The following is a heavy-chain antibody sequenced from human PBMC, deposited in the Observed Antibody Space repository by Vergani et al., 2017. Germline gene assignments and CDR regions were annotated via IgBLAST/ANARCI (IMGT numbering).Heavy chain of an antibody. CDR3: ARNQVPAAIRLNVGNYMDV. CDR1: GFTFDDYG. J-gene: IGHJ6*03. Sequence: EVQLVESGGRVIRPGGSLRLSCAASGFTFDDYGMTWVRQAPGKGLEWVSGIAWNGGTTGYADSMKGRFTISRDNAKSTLYLQMDSLRVEDTAVYYCARNQVPAAIRLNVGNYMDVWGKGTTVIVSS. V-gene: IGHV3-20*04. D-gene: IGHD2-2*02. CDR2: IAWNGGTT.